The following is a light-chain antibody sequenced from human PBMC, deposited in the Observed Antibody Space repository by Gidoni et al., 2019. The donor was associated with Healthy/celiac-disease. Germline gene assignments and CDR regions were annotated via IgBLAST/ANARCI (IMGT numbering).Light chain of an antibody. V-gene: IGKV3-11*01. CDR1: QRVSSY. J-gene: IGKJ2*01. CDR3: QQRSNWPRT. CDR2: DAS. Sequence: EIVLTQSPATLSLSPGERATLSCRASQRVSSYLAWYQQKPGQAPRLLIYDASNRATGIPARFSGRGSGTDFTLTISSLEPEDFAFYYCQQRSNWPRTCXXXTKLEIK.